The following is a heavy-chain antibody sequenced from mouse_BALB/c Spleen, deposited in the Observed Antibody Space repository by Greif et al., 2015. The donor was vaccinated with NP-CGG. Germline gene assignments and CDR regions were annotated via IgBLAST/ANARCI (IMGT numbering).Heavy chain of an antibody. D-gene: IGHD2-1*01. CDR2: IDPSDSET. J-gene: IGHJ2*01. CDR3: ASGGNYDCFDY. Sequence: QVQLQQPGAELVKPGAPVKLSCKASGYTFTSYWMNWVKQRPGRGLEWIGRIDPSDSETHYNQKFKDKATLTVDKSSSTAYIQLSSLTSEDSAVYYCASGGNYDCFDYWGQGTTLTVSS. V-gene: IGHV1-69*02. CDR1: GYTFTSYW.